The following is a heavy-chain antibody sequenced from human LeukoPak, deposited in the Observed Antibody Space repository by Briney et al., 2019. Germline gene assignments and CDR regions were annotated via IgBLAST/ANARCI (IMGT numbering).Heavy chain of an antibody. J-gene: IGHJ4*02. D-gene: IGHD5-18*01. CDR3: ARSHGGYGPNFDY. V-gene: IGHV1-69*01. CDR1: GGTFSSYA. Sequence: GASVKVSCKASGGTFSSYAISWVRQAPGQGLGWMGGIIPIFGTASYAQKFQGRVTITADESTSTAYMELSSLRSEDTAVYYCARSHGGYGPNFDYWGQGTLVTVSS. CDR2: IIPIFGTA.